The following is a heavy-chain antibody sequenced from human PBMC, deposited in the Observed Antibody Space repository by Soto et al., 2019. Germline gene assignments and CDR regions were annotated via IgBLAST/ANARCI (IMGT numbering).Heavy chain of an antibody. J-gene: IGHJ3*02. CDR3: ARLSTGYSNDAFDI. CDR2: IYSGGST. CDR1: GFTVSSNY. D-gene: IGHD3-9*01. Sequence: GGSLRLSCAASGFTVSSNYMSWVRQAPGKGLEWVSVIYSGGSTYYADSVKGRFTISRDNSKNTLYLQMNSLRAEDTAVYYCARLSTGYSNDAFDIWGQGTMVTVSS. V-gene: IGHV3-66*04.